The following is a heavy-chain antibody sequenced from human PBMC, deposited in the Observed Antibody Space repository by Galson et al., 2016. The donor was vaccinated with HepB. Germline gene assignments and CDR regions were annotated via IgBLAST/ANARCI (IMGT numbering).Heavy chain of an antibody. Sequence: QSGAEVKKPGESPKISCQASGYSFSVYWIAWARQMPGQGLEWVGIINPGDSYSTYSPSFQGQVTISADKSINTAYLQWSSLKASDTAIYYCARQAAMVRRGEDSPYGMDVWGQGTTVTVTS. D-gene: IGHD5-18*01. CDR2: INPGDSYS. J-gene: IGHJ6*02. CDR3: ARQAAMVRRGEDSPYGMDV. CDR1: GYSFSVYW. V-gene: IGHV5-51*01.